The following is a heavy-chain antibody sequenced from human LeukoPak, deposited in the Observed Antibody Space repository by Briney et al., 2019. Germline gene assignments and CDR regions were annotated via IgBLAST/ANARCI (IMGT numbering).Heavy chain of an antibody. CDR3: ARDSEPQLRSGYYGMDV. J-gene: IGHJ6*02. Sequence: PSETLSLTCTVSGGSISSGGYYWSWIRQHPGKGLEWIGYIYYSGSTYYNPSLKSRVPISVDTSKNQFSLKLSSVNAADTAVYYCARDSEPQLRSGYYGMDVWGQGTTVTVSS. D-gene: IGHD1-14*01. CDR1: GGSISSGGYY. CDR2: IYYSGST. V-gene: IGHV4-31*03.